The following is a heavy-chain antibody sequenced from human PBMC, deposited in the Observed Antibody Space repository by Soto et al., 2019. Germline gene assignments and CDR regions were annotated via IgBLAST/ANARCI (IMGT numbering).Heavy chain of an antibody. CDR1: GYTFTSYP. CDR2: ISAYNTNT. J-gene: IGHJ4*02. Sequence: QVQLVQSGAEVKKPGASVKVSCKTSGYTFTSYPISWVRQAPGQGLEWMGWISAYNTNTNYTQKFQGRATMTTDTLTSTAYMELRSLRSDDTAVYYCARDTPPADYWGQGTLVTVSS. V-gene: IGHV1-18*01. CDR3: ARDTPPADY.